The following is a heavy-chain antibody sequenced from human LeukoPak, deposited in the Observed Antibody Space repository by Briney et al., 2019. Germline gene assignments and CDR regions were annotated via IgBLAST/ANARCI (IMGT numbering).Heavy chain of an antibody. CDR2: INSDGSST. CDR3: AKETPAYYDSSGFDY. CDR1: GFTFSSYW. Sequence: GGSLRLSCAASGFTFSSYWMHWVRHAPGKGLVWVSRINSDGSSTYYADSVKGRFTISRDNSKNTLYLQMNSLRAEDTAVYYCAKETPAYYDSSGFDYWGQGTLVTVSS. V-gene: IGHV3-74*01. D-gene: IGHD3-22*01. J-gene: IGHJ4*02.